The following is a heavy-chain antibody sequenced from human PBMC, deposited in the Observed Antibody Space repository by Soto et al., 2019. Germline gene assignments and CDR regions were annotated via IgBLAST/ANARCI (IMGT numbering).Heavy chain of an antibody. V-gene: IGHV1-69*06. CDR1: GGTFSSYA. D-gene: IGHD6-19*01. CDR2: IIPIFGTA. Sequence: ASVKVSCKASGGTFSSYAISWVRQAPGQGLEWMGGIIPIFGTANYAQKFQGRVTITADKSTSTAYMELSSLRSEDTAVYYCAREPIAVAGTGYYYYGMDVWGQGTTVTVSS. CDR3: AREPIAVAGTGYYYYGMDV. J-gene: IGHJ6*02.